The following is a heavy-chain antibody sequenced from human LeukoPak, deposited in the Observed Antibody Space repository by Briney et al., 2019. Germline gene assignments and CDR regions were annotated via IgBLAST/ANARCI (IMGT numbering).Heavy chain of an antibody. CDR1: GFTFSSYA. CDR3: AKGPRVFGVVLGLDWYFDL. CDR2: ISPRSEST. V-gene: IGHV3-23*01. J-gene: IGHJ2*01. Sequence: PGGSLRLSCAASGFTFSSYAMNWVRQAPGKGPEWVAVISPRSESTFYADALKGRFTISRDNSKNTLYLQMHSLRAEDTAVYYCAKGPRVFGVVLGLDWYFDLWGRGTLVSVSS. D-gene: IGHD3-3*01.